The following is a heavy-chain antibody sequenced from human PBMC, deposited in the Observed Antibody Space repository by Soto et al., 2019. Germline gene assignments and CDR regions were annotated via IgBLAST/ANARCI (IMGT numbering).Heavy chain of an antibody. D-gene: IGHD2-2*01. V-gene: IGHV1-3*01. CDR2: FNAGNGNT. CDR3: ARGQLAVVPVAPCYFYMDV. J-gene: IGHJ6*03. CDR1: GYTFTNYA. Sequence: QVQLVQSGAEVEKPGASVKVSCKASGYTFTNYAVHWVRQAPGQRLEWRGWFNAGNGNTRYSQKFQGRVTITRDTTASTAYMELRSLRSEDTAVYYCARGQLAVVPVAPCYFYMDVWGKGTAVTVSS.